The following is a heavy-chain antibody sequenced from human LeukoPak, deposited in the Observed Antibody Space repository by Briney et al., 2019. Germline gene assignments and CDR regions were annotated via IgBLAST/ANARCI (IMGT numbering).Heavy chain of an antibody. CDR2: INPNSGGT. D-gene: IGHD5-18*01. Sequence: ASVKVSCKASGYTFTDYYMRWVRQAPGQGLEWMGWINPNSGGTNYAQKFQGRVTMTRDTSISTAYMELRRLRSDDTAVYYCARDGAAMAMGYWGQGTLVTVSS. CDR1: GYTFTDYY. V-gene: IGHV1-2*02. CDR3: ARDGAAMAMGY. J-gene: IGHJ4*02.